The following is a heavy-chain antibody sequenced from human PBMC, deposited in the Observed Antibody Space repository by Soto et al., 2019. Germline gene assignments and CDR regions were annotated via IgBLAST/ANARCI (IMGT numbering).Heavy chain of an antibody. D-gene: IGHD3-10*01. J-gene: IGHJ3*02. Sequence: QVQLVQSGAEVKKPGASVKVSCKASGYTFTSYDINWVRQATGQGLEWMGWMNPNSGNTGYAQKFQGRVNITRNTSISTAYMELSSLRSEDTAVYYCARGINYYASGDDAFDIWGQGTMVTVSS. V-gene: IGHV1-8*01. CDR1: GYTFTSYD. CDR2: MNPNSGNT. CDR3: ARGINYYASGDDAFDI.